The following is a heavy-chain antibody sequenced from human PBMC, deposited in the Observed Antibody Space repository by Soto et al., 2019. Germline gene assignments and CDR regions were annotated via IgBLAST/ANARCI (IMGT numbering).Heavy chain of an antibody. D-gene: IGHD6-13*01. CDR3: ARDGGSYSSSWYDYYYYYGMDV. J-gene: IGHJ6*02. CDR2: IIPIFGTA. CDR1: GGTFSSYA. Sequence: QVQLVQSGAEVKKPGSSVKVSCKASGGTFSSYAISWVRQAPGQGLEWMGGIIPIFGTANYAQKFQGRVTITADESTSTGYMELSSLRSEDTAVYYCARDGGSYSSSWYDYYYYYGMDVWGQGTTVTVSS. V-gene: IGHV1-69*01.